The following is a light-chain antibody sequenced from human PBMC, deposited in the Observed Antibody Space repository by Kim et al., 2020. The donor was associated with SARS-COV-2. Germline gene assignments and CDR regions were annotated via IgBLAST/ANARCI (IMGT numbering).Light chain of an antibody. J-gene: IGKJ3*01. CDR2: NAV. V-gene: IGKV1-16*01. CDR3: QHYLSYPCA. Sequence: ASVGERVTITCRASQSINKYLARFQQKPGKAPKSLIYNAVKLHSGVPSRFSGSGSGTEFTLTISSLQPEDFATYYCQHYLSYPCAFGPGTKVDIK. CDR1: QSINKY.